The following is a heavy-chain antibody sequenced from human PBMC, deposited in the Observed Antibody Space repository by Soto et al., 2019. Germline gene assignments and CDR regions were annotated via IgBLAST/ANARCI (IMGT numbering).Heavy chain of an antibody. V-gene: IGHV4-34*01. J-gene: IGHJ6*02. CDR2: INHSGST. CDR3: ARGQDFWSGTYYYYGMDV. CDR1: GGSFSGYY. D-gene: IGHD3-3*01. Sequence: ETLSLTCAVYGGSFSGYYWSWIRQPPGKGLEWIGEINHSGSTNYNPSLKSRVTISVDTSKNQFSLKLSSVTAADTAVYYCARGQDFWSGTYYYYGMDVWGQGTTVTVS.